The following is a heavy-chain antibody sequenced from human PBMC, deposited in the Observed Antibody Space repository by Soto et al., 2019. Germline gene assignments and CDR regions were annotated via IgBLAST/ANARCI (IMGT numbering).Heavy chain of an antibody. CDR1: GYTFTGYY. J-gene: IGHJ4*02. Sequence: QVQLVQSGAEVKKPGASVKVSCKASGYTFTGYYLHWIRQAPGQGLEWMGWMRPNSGGANYAQKCQGRVSMTRDTSISTFYMELSRLRSDDTAVYYCARDPHEGVYDYWGQGTLVTVSS. V-gene: IGHV1-2*02. CDR3: ARDPHEGVYDY. CDR2: MRPNSGGA. D-gene: IGHD3-16*01.